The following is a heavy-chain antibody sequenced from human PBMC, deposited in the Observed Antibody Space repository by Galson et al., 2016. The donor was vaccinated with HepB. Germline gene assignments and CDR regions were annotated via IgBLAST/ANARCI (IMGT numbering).Heavy chain of an antibody. CDR2: IDYSGSA. D-gene: IGHD2-21*01. CDR1: GVSISSDY. Sequence: SETLSLTCTVSGVSISSDYWSWIRQPPGKGLEWIGFIDYSGSASYSPSLKSRVTMSVDTSKNHFSLKLSSVTAADTALYFCARGGLERASGFDSWGQGTLITVSS. CDR3: ARGGLERASGFDS. V-gene: IGHV4-59*01. J-gene: IGHJ4*02.